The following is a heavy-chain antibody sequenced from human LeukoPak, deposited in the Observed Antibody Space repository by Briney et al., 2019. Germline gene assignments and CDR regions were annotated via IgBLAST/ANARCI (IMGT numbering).Heavy chain of an antibody. Sequence: GGSLRLSCAASGLTFSSYWMTWVRQAPGKGLEWVASIKQDGSEKYYVDSVKGRFTISRDNSKNTLYLQMNSLRAEDTAVYYCAKPAISSRGWYYDYWGQGTLVTVSS. CDR3: AKPAISSRGWYYDY. J-gene: IGHJ4*02. CDR2: IKQDGSEK. V-gene: IGHV3-7*03. CDR1: GLTFSSYW. D-gene: IGHD6-19*01.